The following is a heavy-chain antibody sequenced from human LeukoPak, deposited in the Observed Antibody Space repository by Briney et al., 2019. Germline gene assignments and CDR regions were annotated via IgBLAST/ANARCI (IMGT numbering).Heavy chain of an antibody. J-gene: IGHJ4*02. D-gene: IGHD6-19*01. V-gene: IGHV4-4*02. CDR1: GGSISSSNW. CDR2: IYRSGTT. CDR3: ARRSLYSTGWSSYFDY. Sequence: SETLCLTCAVSGGSISSSNWWSWVRQPPGKGLEWIGEIYRSGTTNYKPSLRSRVTISLDKSRNHFSLKLTSVTAADSAVYYCARRSLYSTGWSSYFDYWGQGALVTVSS.